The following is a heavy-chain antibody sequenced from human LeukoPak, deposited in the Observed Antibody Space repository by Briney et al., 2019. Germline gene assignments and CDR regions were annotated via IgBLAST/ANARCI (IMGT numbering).Heavy chain of an antibody. Sequence: ASVKVSCKASGYTFTSYYMHWVRQAPGQGLEWMGWISAYNGNTNYAQKLQGRVTMTTDTSTSTAYMELRSLRSDDTAVYYCARLPTRSGKGYWGQGTLVTVSS. CDR2: ISAYNGNT. J-gene: IGHJ4*02. CDR3: ARLPTRSGKGY. V-gene: IGHV1-18*04. D-gene: IGHD3-10*01. CDR1: GYTFTSYY.